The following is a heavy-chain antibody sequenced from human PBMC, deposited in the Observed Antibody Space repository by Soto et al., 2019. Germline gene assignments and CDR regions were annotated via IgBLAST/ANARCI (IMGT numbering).Heavy chain of an antibody. Sequence: VSGPTLVNPTQTLTLTCTISGFSPSSSGVGVGWIRQPPGKSLEWLALIYWDDVQRYSPSLETRLTITKDNFRSQVVLTMTNMDPVDTATYYCAHSPCSGGTCYLFDYWGQGTLVTVSS. J-gene: IGHJ4*02. CDR1: GFSPSSSGVG. CDR2: IYWDDVQ. V-gene: IGHV2-5*02. D-gene: IGHD2-15*01. CDR3: AHSPCSGGTCYLFDY.